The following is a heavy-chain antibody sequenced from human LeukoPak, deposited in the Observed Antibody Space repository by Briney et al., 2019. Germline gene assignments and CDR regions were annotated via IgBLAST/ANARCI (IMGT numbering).Heavy chain of an antibody. V-gene: IGHV1-69*05. D-gene: IGHD3-10*01. Sequence: GASVKVSCKASGGTFSSYAISWVRQAPGQGLEWMGGIIPIFGTANYAQKFQGRVTITTDESTSTAYMELSSLRSEDTAVYYCARKTNEYGSVSLPWGNWFDLWGQGTLVTVSS. J-gene: IGHJ5*02. CDR1: GGTFSSYA. CDR2: IIPIFGTA. CDR3: ARKTNEYGSVSLPWGNWFDL.